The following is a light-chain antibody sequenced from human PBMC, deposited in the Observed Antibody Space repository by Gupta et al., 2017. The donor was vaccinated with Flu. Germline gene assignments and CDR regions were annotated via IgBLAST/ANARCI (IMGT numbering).Light chain of an antibody. J-gene: IGKJ2*01. CDR2: KVS. CDR1: ESLIHSDGNTY. Sequence: DVVMTQSPLSLPVTPGQPASLSCRSSESLIHSDGNTYLNWFQQRPGQSPRRLIYKVSNRDSGVPDRFSGSWSGTDFTLKISRVEHEDVGVYYCRQTEHWPYTFGQGTKLEIK. V-gene: IGKV2-30*02. CDR3: RQTEHWPYT.